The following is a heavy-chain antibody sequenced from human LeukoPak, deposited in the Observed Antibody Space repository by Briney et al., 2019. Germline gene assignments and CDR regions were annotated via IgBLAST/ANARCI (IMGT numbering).Heavy chain of an antibody. V-gene: IGHV1-18*01. D-gene: IGHD6-19*01. J-gene: IGHJ4*02. CDR2: ISAYNGNA. CDR3: ARDLGSGWYADY. Sequence: ASVKVSCKASGGTFSSYAISWVRQAPGQGLEWMGWISAYNGNANYAQKLQGRVTMTTDTSTSTAYMELRSLRSDDTAVYYCARDLGSGWYADYWGQGTLVTVSS. CDR1: GGTFSSYA.